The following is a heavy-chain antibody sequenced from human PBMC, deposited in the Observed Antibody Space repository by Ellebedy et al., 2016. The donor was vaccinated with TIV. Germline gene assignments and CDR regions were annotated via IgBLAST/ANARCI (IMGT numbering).Heavy chain of an antibody. Sequence: SETLSLTXAVYGGSFSGYYWSWIRQPPGKGLEWIGEINHSGSTNYNPSLKSRVTISVDTSKNQFSLKLSSVTAADTDVYYCARGSVVATITYYYYNGRDVWGQGTTVTVSS. D-gene: IGHD5-12*01. V-gene: IGHV4-34*01. CDR3: ARGSVVATITYYYYNGRDV. J-gene: IGHJ6*02. CDR2: INHSGST. CDR1: GGSFSGYY.